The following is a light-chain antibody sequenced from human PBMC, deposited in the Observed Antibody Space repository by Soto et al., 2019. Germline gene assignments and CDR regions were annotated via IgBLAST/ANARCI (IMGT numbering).Light chain of an antibody. CDR3: SSYAGNNNVV. CDR2: EVN. J-gene: IGLJ2*01. V-gene: IGLV2-8*01. Sequence: QSALTQPPSASGSPGQSVTISCTGTSSDVGDYKFVSWYQQHPGKAPKLLMYEVNRRPSGVPDRFSGSKFGNTASLTVSGLQAEDEAEYYCSSYAGNNNVVFGGGTKVTVL. CDR1: SSDVGDYKF.